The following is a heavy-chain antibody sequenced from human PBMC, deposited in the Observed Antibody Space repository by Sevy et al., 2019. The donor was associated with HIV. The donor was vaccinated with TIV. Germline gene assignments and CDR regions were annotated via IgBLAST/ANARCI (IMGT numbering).Heavy chain of an antibody. CDR3: AGVKGSGSCWAFDH. CDR2: IYYSGST. CDR1: GGSISSGGYY. V-gene: IGHV4-31*03. D-gene: IGHD2-15*01. Sequence: SETLSLTCTVSGGSISSGGYYWSWIRQHPGKGLEWIGYIYYSGSTYYNPSLKSRVSISVDTSKNQFSLKLSSVTAADTAADYCAGVKGSGSCWAFDHWGQGTLVTVSS. J-gene: IGHJ5*02.